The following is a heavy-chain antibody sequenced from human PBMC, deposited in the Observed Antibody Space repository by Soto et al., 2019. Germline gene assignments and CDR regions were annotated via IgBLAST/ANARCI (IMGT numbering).Heavy chain of an antibody. Sequence: QVQLVQSGAEVKQPGSSVKVSCKASGGTFSSYAISWVRQAPGQGLEWMGGIIPIFGTANYAQKFQGRVTITADKSTSTAYMELSSLRSEDTAVYYCVQYYYDSSGYDYYYYGMDVWGQGTTVTVSS. CDR2: IIPIFGTA. J-gene: IGHJ6*02. CDR1: GGTFSSYA. CDR3: VQYYYDSSGYDYYYYGMDV. V-gene: IGHV1-69*06. D-gene: IGHD3-22*01.